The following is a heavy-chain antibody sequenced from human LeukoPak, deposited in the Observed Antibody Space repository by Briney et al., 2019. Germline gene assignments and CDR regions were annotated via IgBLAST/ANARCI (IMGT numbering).Heavy chain of an antibody. D-gene: IGHD4-23*01. CDR1: GGSINNAN. CDR3: ARDPGGNYYYGGYYDY. Sequence: SQTLFHTCTDPGGSINNANWSRIRQPAGKRLEWIGRIYIDGSTNYNPSLNSRVTMSVDTPKNQFSLKLTSATAADTAVYYCARDPGGNYYYGGYYDYWGQGTLVTVSS. J-gene: IGHJ4*02. CDR2: IYIDGST. V-gene: IGHV4-4*07.